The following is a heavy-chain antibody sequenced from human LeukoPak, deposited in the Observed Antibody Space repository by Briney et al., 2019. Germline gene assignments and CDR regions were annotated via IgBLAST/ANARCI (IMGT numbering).Heavy chain of an antibody. Sequence: GGSLRLSCAASGFTFSSYGMHWVRQAPGEGLEWVAVISYDGSNKYYADSVKGRFTISRDNSKNTLYLQMNSLRAEDTAVYYCAKVRRYCSGGSCPYYFDYWGQGTLVTVSS. CDR2: ISYDGSNK. V-gene: IGHV3-30*18. D-gene: IGHD2-15*01. CDR1: GFTFSSYG. J-gene: IGHJ4*02. CDR3: AKVRRYCSGGSCPYYFDY.